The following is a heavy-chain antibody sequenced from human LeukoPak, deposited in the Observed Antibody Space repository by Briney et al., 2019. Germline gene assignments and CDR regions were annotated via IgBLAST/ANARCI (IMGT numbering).Heavy chain of an antibody. D-gene: IGHD3-10*01. CDR1: GFTFSDHY. CDR3: AKTEDLYGSVRGAFDI. V-gene: IGHV3-23*01. J-gene: IGHJ3*02. Sequence: PGGSLRLSCAASGFTFSDHYMDWVRQAPGKGLEWVSAIIGSGGSTYYADSVKGRFTISRDNSKNTLYLQMNSLRAEDTAVYYCAKTEDLYGSVRGAFDIWGQGTMVTVSS. CDR2: IIGSGGST.